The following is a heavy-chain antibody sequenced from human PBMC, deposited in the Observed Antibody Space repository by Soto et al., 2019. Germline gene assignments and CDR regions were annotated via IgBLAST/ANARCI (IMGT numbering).Heavy chain of an antibody. Sequence: SETLSLTCAVYGGSFSGYYWSWIRQPPGKGLEWIGEINHSGSTNYNPSLKSRVTISVDTSKNQFSLKLSSVTAADTAVYYCARVRMNPDYWGQGTLVTVSS. CDR1: GGSFSGYY. V-gene: IGHV4-34*01. J-gene: IGHJ4*02. CDR3: ARVRMNPDY. CDR2: INHSGST.